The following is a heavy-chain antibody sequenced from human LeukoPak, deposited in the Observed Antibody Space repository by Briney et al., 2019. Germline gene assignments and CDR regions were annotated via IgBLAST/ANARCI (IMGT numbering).Heavy chain of an antibody. J-gene: IGHJ4*02. V-gene: IGHV1-2*02. D-gene: IGHD3-22*01. Sequence: PQASVTVSCKASGYTFTGYYMHWVRQAPGQGLEWMGWINPNSGGTNYAQKFQGRVTMTRDTSISTACMELSRLRSDDTAVYYCARDGIHYYDSSGYDGWGQGTLVTVSS. CDR2: INPNSGGT. CDR1: GYTFTGYY. CDR3: ARDGIHYYDSSGYDG.